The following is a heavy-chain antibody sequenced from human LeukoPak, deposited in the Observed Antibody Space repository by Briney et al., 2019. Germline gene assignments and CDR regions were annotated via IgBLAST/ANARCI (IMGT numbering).Heavy chain of an antibody. CDR2: ISYDGSNK. J-gene: IGHJ4*02. V-gene: IGHV3-30-3*01. Sequence: GGSLRLSCAASGFTFSSYAMHWVRQAPGKGLEWVAVISYDGSNKYYADSVKGRFTISRDNSKNTLYLQMNSLRAEDTAVYYCARGGRSSGRYGGIDYWGQGTLVTVSS. D-gene: IGHD6-19*01. CDR1: GFTFSSYA. CDR3: ARGGRSSGRYGGIDY.